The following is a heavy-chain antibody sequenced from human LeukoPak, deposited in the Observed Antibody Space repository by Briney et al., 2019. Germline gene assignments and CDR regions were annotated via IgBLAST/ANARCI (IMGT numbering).Heavy chain of an antibody. J-gene: IGHJ4*02. Sequence: PSETLSLTCIVSGGSISNTTYYWGWIRQPPGKRLVWIGSIYYSGNTYYNPSLKSRVTISIDTSKNQFSLNLNSVTAADTALYSCARHYLGGNYPDYFNHWGQGTLVTVSS. CDR1: GGSISNTTYY. D-gene: IGHD1-26*01. CDR3: ARHYLGGNYPDYFNH. CDR2: IYYSGNT. V-gene: IGHV4-39*01.